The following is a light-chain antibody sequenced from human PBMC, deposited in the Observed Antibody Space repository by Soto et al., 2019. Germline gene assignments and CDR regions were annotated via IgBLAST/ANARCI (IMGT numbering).Light chain of an antibody. V-gene: IGKV1-5*01. Sequence: IQLTQAPSTLAASLRDGVTSTRRACQSISSWLAWYQQKPGKAPKLLIYDASSLESGVPSRFSGSVSGTDFTLTISSLQPEDFATYVCQQAASLPLTFGQGTRLEIK. CDR1: QSISSW. CDR2: DAS. CDR3: QQAASLPLT. J-gene: IGKJ5*01.